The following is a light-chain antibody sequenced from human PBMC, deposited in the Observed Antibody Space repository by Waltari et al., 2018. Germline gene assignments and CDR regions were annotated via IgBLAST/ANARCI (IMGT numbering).Light chain of an antibody. CDR1: RSDVGGYNY. Sequence: QSALTQPPSASGSPGQSVTISCTGTRSDVGGYNYFSWYQQFPGKAPKLMIYYVTKRPSGVPDRFSGSKSGNTASLTVSGLQAEDEADYYCSSYAGSNIVIFGGGTKLTVL. CDR2: YVT. V-gene: IGLV2-8*01. CDR3: SSYAGSNIVI. J-gene: IGLJ2*01.